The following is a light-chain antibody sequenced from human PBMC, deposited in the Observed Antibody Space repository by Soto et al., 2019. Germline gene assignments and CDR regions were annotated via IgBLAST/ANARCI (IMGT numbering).Light chain of an antibody. CDR1: QSVSSSY. V-gene: IGKV3D-20*02. Sequence: EIVLTQSPGTLSLSPGERATLSCRASQSVSSSYLAWYQQKPGQAPRLLIYGASSRATGIPDRFSGSGSGTDFTLTIGRLEPEDFAVYYCQQRSNLPPITFGQGTRLEIK. J-gene: IGKJ5*01. CDR2: GAS. CDR3: QQRSNLPPIT.